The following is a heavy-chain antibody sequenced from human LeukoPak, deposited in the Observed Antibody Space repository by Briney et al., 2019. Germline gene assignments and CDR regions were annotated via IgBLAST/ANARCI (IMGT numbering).Heavy chain of an antibody. V-gene: IGHV3-30*03. CDR2: ISIDGSEK. D-gene: IGHD2-2*01. CDR1: GFTFRNYG. CDR3: ARDQGCTSTNCYSLFFHY. J-gene: IGHJ4*02. Sequence: GGSLRLSCAASGFTFRNYGMHWVRQAPGKGLEWVAVISIDGSEKYYADSVKGRFTISRDNSRNTLYLQMNSLRGDDTAVYYCARDQGCTSTNCYSLFFHYWGQGTLVTVSS.